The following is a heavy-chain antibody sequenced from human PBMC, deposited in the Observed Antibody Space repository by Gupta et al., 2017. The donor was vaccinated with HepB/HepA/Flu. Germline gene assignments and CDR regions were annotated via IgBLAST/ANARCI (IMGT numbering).Heavy chain of an antibody. Sequence: YGGNTNYNPSLKSRVTISVDTSKNQFSLKLSSVTAADTAVYYCARHLGSSGYYHTKWFDPWGQGTLVTVSS. CDR3: ARHLGSSGYYHTKWFDP. J-gene: IGHJ5*02. D-gene: IGHD3-22*01. CDR2: YGGNT. V-gene: IGHV4-59*08.